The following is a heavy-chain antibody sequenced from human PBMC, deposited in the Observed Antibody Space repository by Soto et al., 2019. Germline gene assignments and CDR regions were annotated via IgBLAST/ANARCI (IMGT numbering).Heavy chain of an antibody. Sequence: KTSETLSLTCTVSGGSISSGGYYWSWIRQHPGKGLEWIGYIYYSGSTYYNPSLKSRVTISVDTSKNQFSLKLSSVTAADTAVYYCARGSNSSGYMVHWGQGTLVTVSS. V-gene: IGHV4-31*03. D-gene: IGHD3-22*01. CDR1: GGSISSGGYY. CDR2: IYYSGST. CDR3: ARGSNSSGYMVH. J-gene: IGHJ4*02.